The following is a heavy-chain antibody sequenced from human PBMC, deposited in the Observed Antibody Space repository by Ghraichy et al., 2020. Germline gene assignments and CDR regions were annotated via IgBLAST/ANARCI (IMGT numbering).Heavy chain of an antibody. J-gene: IGHJ6*02. Sequence: GGSLRLSCVGSGFTFSSYSINWVRQSPGKGLEWVSYITSSSRTKSYADSVKGRFTISRDNAQNSLYLQMNSLRDEDTAVYYCARGSTVVRFFFYDGMDVWVQGTTVTVSS. CDR3: ARGSTVVRFFFYDGMDV. D-gene: IGHD4-23*01. V-gene: IGHV3-48*02. CDR2: ITSSSRTK. CDR1: GFTFSSYS.